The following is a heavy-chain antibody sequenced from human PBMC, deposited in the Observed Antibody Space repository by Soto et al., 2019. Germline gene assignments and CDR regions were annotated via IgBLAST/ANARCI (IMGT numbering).Heavy chain of an antibody. CDR2: TYYNGNA. V-gene: IGHV4-39*01. Sequence: SQTVTLTASDSGGSTDRTNYYSDLLRQPPGKGLEWIGTTYYNGNAYYNPSLKSRVSMSVDTSKNQFSLKLVSVTAADTAVYYCARHFVAVVIKGWGYWGQGTLVTVS. J-gene: IGHJ4*02. D-gene: IGHD3-10*01. CDR3: ARHFVAVVIKGWGY. CDR1: GGSTDRTNYY.